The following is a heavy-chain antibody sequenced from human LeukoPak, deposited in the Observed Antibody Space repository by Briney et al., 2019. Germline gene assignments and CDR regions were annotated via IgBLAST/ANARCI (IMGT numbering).Heavy chain of an antibody. Sequence: PGGSLRLSCAASGFTVNNNHMSWVRQAPGKGLEWVSLIQSGSTHYADSVKGRFTISRDNSKNTLYLQMNSLRAEDTAVYYCARDRGDTSGWPIIDYWGQGTLVTVSS. J-gene: IGHJ4*02. CDR3: ARDRGDTSGWPIIDY. CDR1: GFTVNNNH. CDR2: IQSGST. D-gene: IGHD6-19*01. V-gene: IGHV3-66*01.